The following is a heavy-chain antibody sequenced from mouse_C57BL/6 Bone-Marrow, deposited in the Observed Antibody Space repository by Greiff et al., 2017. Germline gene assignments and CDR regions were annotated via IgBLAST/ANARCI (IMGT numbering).Heavy chain of an antibody. CDR2: INPNNGGT. CDR3: ARGGAIYYFDY. Sequence: EVQLQQSGPELVKPGASVKISCKASGYTFTDYYMNWVKQSHGKSLEWIGDINPNNGGTSYNQKFKGKATLTVDTSSSTAYMELRSLTSEDSAVYYCARGGAIYYFDYWGQGTTLTVSS. J-gene: IGHJ2*01. CDR1: GYTFTDYY. V-gene: IGHV1-26*01. D-gene: IGHD3-1*01.